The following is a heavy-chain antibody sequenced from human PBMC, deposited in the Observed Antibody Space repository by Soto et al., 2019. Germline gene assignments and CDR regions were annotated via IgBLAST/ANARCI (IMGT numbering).Heavy chain of an antibody. Sequence: GGSLRLSCAASGFTFSSYGMHWVRQAPGKGLEGVALIWYDGSKKYYAESVKRRFTISRDSSKNTLYLEMDSLRAEDTAVYYCARTGPRLYDGMDDWGQETTVTVSS. CDR3: ARTGPRLYDGMDD. CDR1: GFTFSSYG. D-gene: IGHD2-2*01. V-gene: IGHV3-33*01. CDR2: IWYDGSKK. J-gene: IGHJ6*02.